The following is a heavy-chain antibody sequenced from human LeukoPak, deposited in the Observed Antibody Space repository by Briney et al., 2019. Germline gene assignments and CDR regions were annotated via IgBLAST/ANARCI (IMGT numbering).Heavy chain of an antibody. J-gene: IGHJ5*02. CDR3: ARGGSGFGELLAAP. D-gene: IGHD3-10*01. V-gene: IGHV4-34*01. CDR1: GGSFSGYY. Sequence: SETLSLTCAVYGGSFSGYYWSWIRQPPGKGLEWIGEINHSGSTNYNPSLKSRVTISVDTSKNQFSLKLSSVTAAAPAVYYCARGGSGFGELLAAPGGREPLFTV. CDR2: INHSGST.